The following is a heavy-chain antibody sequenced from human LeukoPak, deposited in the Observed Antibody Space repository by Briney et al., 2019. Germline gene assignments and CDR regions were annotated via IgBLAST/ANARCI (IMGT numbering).Heavy chain of an antibody. CDR3: AREGSGSLFYYGMDV. J-gene: IGHJ6*02. CDR2: IYYNGST. V-gene: IGHV4-39*02. CDR1: GGSMTSSVYY. D-gene: IGHD3-10*01. Sequence: SETLSLTCTVSGGSMTSSVYYWGWIRQPPGKGLEWIGSIYYNGSTYYNPSLKSRVTISVDTSRKRFSLRLSSVTAADSAFYYCAREGSGSLFYYGMDVWGQGTTVTVSS.